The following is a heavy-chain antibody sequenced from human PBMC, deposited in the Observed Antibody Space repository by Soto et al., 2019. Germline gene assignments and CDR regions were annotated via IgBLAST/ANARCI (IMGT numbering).Heavy chain of an antibody. J-gene: IGHJ5*02. CDR3: AHRLGRLDSVLSWFEP. V-gene: IGHV2-5*02. Sequence: QITLKESGPTLVKPTQTLTLTCTVSGFSLGSNGVGVGWIRQPPGKALEWLALIYWDDDKRYSPSLKSRLSVTKDSSKNQVVIMMTNMDPVDTATYYCAHRLGRLDSVLSWFEPWGQGTLVTVSS. CDR1: GFSLGSNGVG. D-gene: IGHD1-20*01. CDR2: IYWDDDK.